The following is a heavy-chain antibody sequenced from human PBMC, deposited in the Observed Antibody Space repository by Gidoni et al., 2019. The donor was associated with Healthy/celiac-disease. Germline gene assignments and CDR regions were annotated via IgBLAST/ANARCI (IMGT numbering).Heavy chain of an antibody. CDR2: ISYDGSNK. CDR1: GSTFSSYG. J-gene: IGHJ3*02. CDR3: AKDHLRGRQPDAFDI. D-gene: IGHD3-10*01. Sequence: QVQLVESGGGVVQPGRSLRLPCPASGSTFSSYGMHWVRQAPGKGLEWVAVISYDGSNKYYADSVKGRFTISRDNSKNTLYLQMNSLRAEDTAVYYCAKDHLRGRQPDAFDIWGQGTMVTVSS. V-gene: IGHV3-30*18.